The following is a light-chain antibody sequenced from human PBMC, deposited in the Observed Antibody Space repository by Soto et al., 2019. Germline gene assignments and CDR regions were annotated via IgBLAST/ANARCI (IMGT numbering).Light chain of an antibody. J-gene: IGLJ2*01. CDR2: DVT. CDR3: TSYTSDSSVI. Sequence: QSVLTQPASVSGSPGQSVTISCTGTSSDIGGYRYVSWYQQRPGKAPKLMIHDVTNRPSGVSDRFSGSKSGNMASLTISGLQAEDEADYYCTSYTSDSSVIFGGGTKVTVL. V-gene: IGLV2-14*03. CDR1: SSDIGGYRY.